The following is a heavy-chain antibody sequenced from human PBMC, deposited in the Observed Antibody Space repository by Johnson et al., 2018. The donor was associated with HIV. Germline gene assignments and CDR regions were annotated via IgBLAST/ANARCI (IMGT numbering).Heavy chain of an antibody. CDR3: AKDLFTEREDDVFDV. D-gene: IGHD1-26*01. V-gene: IGHV3-33*06. Sequence: QVQLVESGGGVVQPGRSLRLSCTASGFTFSSYGLHWVRQAPGKGLEWVAVIWYDGSKTYYADSVTGRFAISRDNSKNTLYLQMNSLRAEDTAVYYCAKDLFTEREDDVFDVWGQGTMVTVSS. J-gene: IGHJ3*01. CDR1: GFTFSSYG. CDR2: IWYDGSKT.